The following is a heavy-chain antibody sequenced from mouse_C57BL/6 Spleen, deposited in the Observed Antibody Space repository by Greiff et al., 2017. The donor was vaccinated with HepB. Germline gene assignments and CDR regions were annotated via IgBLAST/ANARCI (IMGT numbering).Heavy chain of an antibody. CDR2: IDPENGDT. Sequence: EVQLQQSGAELVRPGASVKLSCTASGFNIKDDYMHWVKQRPEQGLEWIGWIDPENGDTEYASKFQGKATITADTSSNTAYLQLSSLTSEDTAVYYCTTDYGNSDFDYWGQGTTLTVSS. CDR1: GFNIKDDY. V-gene: IGHV14-4*01. CDR3: TTDYGNSDFDY. J-gene: IGHJ2*01. D-gene: IGHD2-1*01.